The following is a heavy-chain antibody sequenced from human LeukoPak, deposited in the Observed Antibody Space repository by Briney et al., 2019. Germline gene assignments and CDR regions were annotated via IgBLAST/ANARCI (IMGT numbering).Heavy chain of an antibody. Sequence: SETLSLTCTVSGYSISNGYYWGWIRQPPGKGLEWIGSIYHSGSTFYNPSLKSRVTISVDTSKNQFSLKLSSVTAADTAVYYCARFKMGATTGDYWGQGTLVTVSS. CDR1: GYSISNGYY. J-gene: IGHJ4*02. D-gene: IGHD1-26*01. CDR3: ARFKMGATTGDY. CDR2: IYHSGST. V-gene: IGHV4-38-2*02.